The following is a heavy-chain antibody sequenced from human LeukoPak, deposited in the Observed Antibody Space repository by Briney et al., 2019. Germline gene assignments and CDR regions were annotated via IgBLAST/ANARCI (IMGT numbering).Heavy chain of an antibody. V-gene: IGHV4-34*01. CDR2: INHSGST. Sequence: SETLSLTCAVYGGSFSGYYWSWIRQPPGKGLEWIGEINHSGSTNYNPSLKSRVTISVDTSKNQFSLKLSSVTAADTAVYYCASDQTQYFDFWGQGSLVTVSS. CDR3: ASDQTQYFDF. J-gene: IGHJ4*02. D-gene: IGHD2-2*01. CDR1: GGSFSGYY.